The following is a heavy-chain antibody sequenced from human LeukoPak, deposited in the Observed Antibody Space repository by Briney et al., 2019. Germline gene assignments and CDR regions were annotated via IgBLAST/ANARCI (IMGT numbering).Heavy chain of an antibody. D-gene: IGHD4-23*01. CDR1: GFTFSSYS. CDR3: SRIKYGGNSGYHFDY. Sequence: GGSLRLSCVASGFTFSSYSMNWVRQAPGKRLEWVSTIGDSGSGGSYADSVRGRFTISRDNSKNIVYLQMHSLRVDDSAVYYCSRIKYGGNSGYHFDYWGQGTLVTVSS. V-gene: IGHV3-23*01. J-gene: IGHJ4*02. CDR2: IGDSGSGG.